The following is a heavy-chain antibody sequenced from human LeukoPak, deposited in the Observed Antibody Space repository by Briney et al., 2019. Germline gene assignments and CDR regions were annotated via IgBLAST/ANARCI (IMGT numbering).Heavy chain of an antibody. CDR3: ARATDYWYFDL. CDR2: IYRGGST. V-gene: IGHV3-53*01. J-gene: IGHJ2*01. Sequence: PGGSLRLSCAAPGITVSTNYMSLVRQAPGKGLEWVSVIYRGGSTYYADSVKGRFTISRDNSKNTLYLQMNSLRAEDTAVYNCARATDYWYFDLWGRGTLVTVSS. CDR1: GITVSTNY.